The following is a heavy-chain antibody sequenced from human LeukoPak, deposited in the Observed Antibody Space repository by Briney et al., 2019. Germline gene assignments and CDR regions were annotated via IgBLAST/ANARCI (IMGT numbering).Heavy chain of an antibody. CDR2: ISSNGGST. Sequence: PGGSLRLSCAASGFTFSSYAMHWVRQAPGKGLEYVSAISSNGGSTYYANSVKGRFTISRDNSKNTLHLQMGSLRAEDMAVYYCARARSGQRIVVSAHTDAFDIWGQGTMVTVSS. CDR3: ARARSGQRIVVSAHTDAFDI. D-gene: IGHD3-22*01. V-gene: IGHV3-64*01. CDR1: GFTFSSYA. J-gene: IGHJ3*02.